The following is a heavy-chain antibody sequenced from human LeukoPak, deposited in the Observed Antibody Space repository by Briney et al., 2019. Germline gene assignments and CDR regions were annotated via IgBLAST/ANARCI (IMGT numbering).Heavy chain of an antibody. V-gene: IGHV5-51*01. CDR1: GYSFTNYW. CDR2: IHPVDSDT. D-gene: IGHD6-13*01. Sequence: GESRKISGKGPGYSFTNYWIGWVRQMPGKGLDWMGIIHPVDSDTRYSPPFPGLVTLSDYTRLSTAYLQWCSLKASDTAMYYSARPHSSPGYFDYWGQGTLVTVSS. CDR3: ARPHSSPGYFDY. J-gene: IGHJ4*02.